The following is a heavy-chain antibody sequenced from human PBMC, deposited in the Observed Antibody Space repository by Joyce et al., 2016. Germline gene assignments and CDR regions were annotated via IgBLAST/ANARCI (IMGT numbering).Heavy chain of an antibody. D-gene: IGHD6-19*01. Sequence: QAHLVQSGAEVKKPGASVKISCQTSGYSFDSYYLYWMRQAPRQGLEWMGKINPSGGSTDYAQKFQGRVTMTRDASTSTAYLELTSLTSEDTAVYYCARDGPFSSGFQNWFDPWGQGTLVIVS. V-gene: IGHV1-46*02. CDR1: GYSFDSYY. CDR3: ARDGPFSSGFQNWFDP. CDR2: INPSGGST. J-gene: IGHJ5*02.